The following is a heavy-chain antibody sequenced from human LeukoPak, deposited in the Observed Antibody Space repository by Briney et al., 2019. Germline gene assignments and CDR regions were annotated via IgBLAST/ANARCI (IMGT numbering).Heavy chain of an antibody. J-gene: IGHJ6*02. Sequence: GRSLRLSCAASGFTFSSYAMHWARQAPGRGLEWVAVISYDGSNKYYADSVKGRFTISRDKSKDTLYLQMNSLRAEDTAVYYCARDFDYGGNLSYYYGMDVWGQGTTVTVSS. V-gene: IGHV3-30*04. D-gene: IGHD4-23*01. CDR1: GFTFSSYA. CDR2: ISYDGSNK. CDR3: ARDFDYGGNLSYYYGMDV.